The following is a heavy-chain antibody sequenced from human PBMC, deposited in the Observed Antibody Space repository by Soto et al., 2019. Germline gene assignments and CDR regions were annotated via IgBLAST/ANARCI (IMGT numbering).Heavy chain of an antibody. J-gene: IGHJ4*02. Sequence: GASLRLSCAASAFIFGSFSLHWIRQAPGKGLEWLALISYDESNKYNADSVKGRFTISRDNSKNTLYLQLNSLRPEDTAVYYCARTTAVAGTPEFDYWGQGALVTVSS. D-gene: IGHD6-19*01. V-gene: IGHV3-30-3*01. CDR1: AFIFGSFS. CDR3: ARTTAVAGTPEFDY. CDR2: ISYDESNK.